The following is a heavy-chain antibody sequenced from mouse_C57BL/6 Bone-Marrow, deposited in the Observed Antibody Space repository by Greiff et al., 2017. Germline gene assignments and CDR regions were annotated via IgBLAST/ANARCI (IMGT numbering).Heavy chain of an antibody. V-gene: IGHV1-50*01. Sequence: QVHVKQSGAELVKPGASVKLSCKASGYTFTSYWMQWVKQRPGQGLEWIGEIDPSDSYTNYNQKFKGKATLTVDTSSSTAYMQLSSLTSEDSAVYYCARPDYDVAWFAYWGQGTLVTVSA. CDR3: ARPDYDVAWFAY. J-gene: IGHJ3*01. CDR2: IDPSDSYT. CDR1: GYTFTSYW. D-gene: IGHD2-4*01.